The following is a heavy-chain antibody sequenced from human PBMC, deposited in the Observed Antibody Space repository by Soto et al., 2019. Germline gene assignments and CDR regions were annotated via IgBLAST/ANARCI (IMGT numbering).Heavy chain of an antibody. CDR1: GYSFTSYW. D-gene: IGHD3-9*01. CDR2: IYPGDSDT. Sequence: GEFLKISCKGSGYSFTSYWIGWVRQMPGKGLEWMGIIYPGDSDTRYSPSFQGQVTISADKSISTAYLQWSSLKASDTAMYYCARQSYDILTGYYDNWFDPWGQGTLVNVSS. CDR3: ARQSYDILTGYYDNWFDP. V-gene: IGHV5-51*01. J-gene: IGHJ5*02.